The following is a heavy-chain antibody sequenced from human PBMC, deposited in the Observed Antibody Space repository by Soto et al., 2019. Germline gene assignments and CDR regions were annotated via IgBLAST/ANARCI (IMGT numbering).Heavy chain of an antibody. J-gene: IGHJ4*02. Sequence: QVQLVESGGGVVQPGRSLRLSCAASGFTFSSYGMHWVRQAPGKGLEWVAAISNDGSNKYYAGSVKGRFTISRDNSKNTLYLQMNGVRAEDTAVYYCAKDRHCGGDCYYLGYWGEGTLVTVSS. V-gene: IGHV3-30*18. CDR2: ISNDGSNK. CDR1: GFTFSSYG. CDR3: AKDRHCGGDCYYLGY. D-gene: IGHD2-21*01.